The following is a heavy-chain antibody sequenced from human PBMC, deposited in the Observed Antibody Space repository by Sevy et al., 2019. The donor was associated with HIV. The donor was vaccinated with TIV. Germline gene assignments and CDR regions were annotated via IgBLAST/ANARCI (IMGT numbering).Heavy chain of an antibody. Sequence: ASVKVSCKASGFTFTSSAMQWVRQARGQRLEWIGWIVVGYGNTNYAQKFRERVTITRDMSTSTAYMELSSLRSEDTAVYYCPAADSYSSGWYPNYAMDVWGQGTTVTVSS. CDR3: PAADSYSSGWYPNYAMDV. J-gene: IGHJ6*02. CDR2: IVVGYGNT. CDR1: GFTFTSSA. D-gene: IGHD6-19*01. V-gene: IGHV1-58*02.